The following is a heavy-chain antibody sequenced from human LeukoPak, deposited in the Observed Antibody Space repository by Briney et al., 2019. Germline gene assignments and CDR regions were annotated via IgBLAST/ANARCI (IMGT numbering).Heavy chain of an antibody. CDR3: ASALSGVWLLPDY. V-gene: IGHV1-46*01. D-gene: IGHD3-22*01. CDR1: GYTFTSYY. J-gene: IGHJ4*02. CDR2: INPSGGST. Sequence: GASVKVSCKASGYTFTSYYMHWVRQAPGQGLEWMGIINPSGGSTSYAQKFQGRVTMTRDTSTSTVYMELSSLGSEDTAVYYCASALSGVWLLPDYWGQGTLVTVSS.